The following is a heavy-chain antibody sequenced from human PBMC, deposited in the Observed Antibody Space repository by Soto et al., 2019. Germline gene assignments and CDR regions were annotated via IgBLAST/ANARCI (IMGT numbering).Heavy chain of an antibody. J-gene: IGHJ6*02. Sequence: QVQLQESGPGLVKPSETLSLTCTVSGGSISSYYWSWIRQPPGKGLEWIGYIYYSGSTNYNPSLKRRDTTSVDTSKNQFSLKLSSVHAADTAVYYCAGDYRVADYYYSGMDVWGQGTTVTVSS. CDR2: IYYSGST. V-gene: IGHV4-59*01. CDR1: GGSISSYY. D-gene: IGHD2-15*01. CDR3: AGDYRVADYYYSGMDV.